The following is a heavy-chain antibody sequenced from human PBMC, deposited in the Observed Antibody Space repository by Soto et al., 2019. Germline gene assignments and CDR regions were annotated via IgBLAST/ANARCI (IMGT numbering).Heavy chain of an antibody. CDR2: IYYSGRT. V-gene: IGHV4-31*03. D-gene: IGHD3-10*01. Sequence: QVQLQESGPGLVKPSQTLSLTCTVSGRSISSGGYYWSWIRQHPGKGLEWIGYIYYSGRTYYNPTLKSRVTISVATSKNKFSLKLSAVTAADTAVYYCARDGPYGQRRGAFDIWGQGTMVTVSS. J-gene: IGHJ3*02. CDR3: ARDGPYGQRRGAFDI. CDR1: GRSISSGGYY.